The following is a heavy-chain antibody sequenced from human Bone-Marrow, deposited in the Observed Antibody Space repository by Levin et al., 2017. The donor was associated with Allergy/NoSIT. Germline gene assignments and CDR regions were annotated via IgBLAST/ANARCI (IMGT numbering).Heavy chain of an antibody. V-gene: IGHV1-18*01. CDR3: AGGHFPYSYYGMDV. CDR1: GYTFTTYG. J-gene: IGHJ6*02. D-gene: IGHD2-21*01. Sequence: VASVKVSCKASGYTFTTYGLTWVRQAPGQGLEGMGWVSAYSGNTNYALNLQDRVTMTTDTATNTAYMELTSLRSDDTAIYYCAGGHFPYSYYGMDVWGQGTTVVVSS. CDR2: VSAYSGNT.